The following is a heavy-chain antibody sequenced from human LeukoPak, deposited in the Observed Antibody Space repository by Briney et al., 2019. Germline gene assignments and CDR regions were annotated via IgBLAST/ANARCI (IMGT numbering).Heavy chain of an antibody. Sequence: SETLSLTCTASDDSISRDFWTWIRQPPGKGLEWIGYIRYSGRTEYNPSLKSRVTISIQTSKNQFSLELTPVTAADTAIYYCARLPDVSGWPFDYWGQGILVTVSS. V-gene: IGHV4-59*01. J-gene: IGHJ4*02. CDR3: ARLPDVSGWPFDY. CDR2: IRYSGRT. D-gene: IGHD6-19*01. CDR1: DDSISRDF.